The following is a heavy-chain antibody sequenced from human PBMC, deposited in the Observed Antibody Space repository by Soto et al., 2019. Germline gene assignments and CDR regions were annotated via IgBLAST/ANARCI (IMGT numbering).Heavy chain of an antibody. J-gene: IGHJ3*02. Sequence: QVQLVQSGAEVKKPGSSVKVSCKASGGTFSSYGINWVRQAPGQGLEWMGGSIPFFGTAKYAQKFQGRVTLSADESTRTAYMELSSLRSEDTAVYYCARGDYYESSGYHPPAFDIWGQGTMVTVSS. D-gene: IGHD3-22*01. V-gene: IGHV1-69*01. CDR2: SIPFFGTA. CDR3: ARGDYYESSGYHPPAFDI. CDR1: GGTFSSYG.